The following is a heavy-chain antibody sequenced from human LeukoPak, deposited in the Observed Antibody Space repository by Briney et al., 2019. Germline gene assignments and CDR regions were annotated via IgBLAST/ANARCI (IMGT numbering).Heavy chain of an antibody. D-gene: IGHD6-19*01. J-gene: IGHJ4*02. CDR2: ISSSSSYI. CDR1: GFTFSSYS. V-gene: IGHV3-21*01. CDR3: ARAGSSGYHY. Sequence: GGSLRLSCAASGFTFSSYSMNWVRQAPGKGLEWVSSISSSSSYIYYADAVKGRFTISRDNAKNSLYLQMSSLRAEDTAVYYCARAGSSGYHYWGQGTLVTVSS.